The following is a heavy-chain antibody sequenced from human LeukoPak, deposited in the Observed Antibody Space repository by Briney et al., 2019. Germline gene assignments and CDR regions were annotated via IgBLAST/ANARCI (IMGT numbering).Heavy chain of an antibody. V-gene: IGHV1-24*01. J-gene: IGHJ4*02. CDR2: FDPEDGET. Sequence: ASVKVSCKVSGYTLTELSMHWVRQAPGKGLEWMGGFDPEDGETIYAQKFQGRVTMTRNTSISTAYMELSSLRSEDTAVYYCASGVGQWLVDYWGQGTLVSVSS. CDR3: ASGVGQWLVDY. CDR1: GYTLTELS. D-gene: IGHD6-19*01.